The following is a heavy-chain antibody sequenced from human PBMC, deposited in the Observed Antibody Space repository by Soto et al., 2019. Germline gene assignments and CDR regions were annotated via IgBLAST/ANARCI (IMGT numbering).Heavy chain of an antibody. CDR2: AHHSGRT. V-gene: IGHV4-4*02. Sequence: PSETLSLTCTVSGDSMSSSNWWNWVRQPPGKGLEWIGEAHHSGRTNYNPSLKSRVTISVDRSQNRFSLKLSSVTAADTAVYYCARSEATALDYWGQVTLVSVSS. D-gene: IGHD1-26*01. J-gene: IGHJ4*02. CDR3: ARSEATALDY. CDR1: GDSMSSSNW.